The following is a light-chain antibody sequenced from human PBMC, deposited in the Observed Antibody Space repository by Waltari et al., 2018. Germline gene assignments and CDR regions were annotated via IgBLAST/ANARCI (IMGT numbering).Light chain of an antibody. CDR3: VLYMYDGTHWV. J-gene: IGLJ3*02. V-gene: IGLV8-61*01. Sequence: QTVVTQEPSFSVSPGGTVTFTCGLSFGPVSTSHYPSWYQQTPGQAPRTLIYNTNTRSSGVPDRFSGSILGNKAALTITGAQADDESDYYCVLYMYDGTHWVFGGGTKLTVL. CDR1: FGPVSTSHY. CDR2: NTN.